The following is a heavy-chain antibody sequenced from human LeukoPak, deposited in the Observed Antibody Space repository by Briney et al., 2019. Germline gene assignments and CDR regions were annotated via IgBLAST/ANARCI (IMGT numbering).Heavy chain of an antibody. D-gene: IGHD1-26*01. CDR1: GFTFSSYE. J-gene: IGHJ4*02. V-gene: IGHV3-48*03. CDR3: ARDLRDGSGSYPDH. Sequence: PGGSLRLSCAASGFTFSSYEMNWVRQAPGKGLEWVSYISSSGSTRYYADSVKGRFTISRDNAKNSLYLQMNSLRAEDTAVYYCARDLRDGSGSYPDHWGQGTLVIVSS. CDR2: ISSSGSTR.